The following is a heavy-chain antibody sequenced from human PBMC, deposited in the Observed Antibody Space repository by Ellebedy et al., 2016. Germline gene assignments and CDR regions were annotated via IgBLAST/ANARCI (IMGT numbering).Heavy chain of an antibody. D-gene: IGHD3-22*01. V-gene: IGHV4-61*01. Sequence: GSLRLXCTVSGDSVIDASSYWSWIRQPPGRGLEWIGYIYRTGSTKLNPSLKSRVTMSVDTSKNQFSLKLSSVTAADTAVYYCARGLYFDSSGYYYWFDPWGQGTLVTVSS. CDR3: ARGLYFDSSGYYYWFDP. J-gene: IGHJ5*02. CDR2: IYRTGST. CDR1: GDSVIDASSY.